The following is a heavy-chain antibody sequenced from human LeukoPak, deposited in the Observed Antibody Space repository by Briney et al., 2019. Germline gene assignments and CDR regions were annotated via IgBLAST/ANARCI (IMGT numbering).Heavy chain of an antibody. J-gene: IGHJ4*02. CDR2: ISGSGGST. V-gene: IGHV3-23*01. CDR1: GFTFSSYA. D-gene: IGHD5-18*01. Sequence: GGSLRLSCAASGFTFSSYAMSWVRQAPGKGLEWVSGISGSGGSTNYADSVKGRFTISRGNSKNTLYPQMNSLRAEDTAVYYCAKHQGYSYDYGGDYWGQGTLVTVSS. CDR3: AKHQGYSYDYGGDY.